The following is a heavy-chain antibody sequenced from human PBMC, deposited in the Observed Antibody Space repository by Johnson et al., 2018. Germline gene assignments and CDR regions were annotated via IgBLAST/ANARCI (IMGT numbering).Heavy chain of an antibody. D-gene: IGHD2-8*01. CDR1: GYSFTSYW. CDR2: IHHGDPDT. Sequence: KQPGESPKISCKXSGYSFTSYWIGWVRQMPGKGLEWMGIIHHGDPDTRYSPAFQGQVTTSADKSSSTPYLEWSSLKASDPARYYCARLIIGTHSCAFDIWGQGTIVTVSS. V-gene: IGHV5-51*03. J-gene: IGHJ3*02. CDR3: ARLIIGTHSCAFDI.